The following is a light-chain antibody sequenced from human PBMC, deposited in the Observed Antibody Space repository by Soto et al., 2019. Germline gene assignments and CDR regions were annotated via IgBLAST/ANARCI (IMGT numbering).Light chain of an antibody. V-gene: IGKV3-11*01. CDR2: DAS. J-gene: IGKJ3*01. Sequence: EIVLTQSPATLSLSPGERATLSCRASQSVGSYLAWYQQKPGQAPRLLIYDASNRATGIPARFSGSGSGTAFTLTISSLEPEDFAVYYCQQRTNWPPEITFGPGTKVDIK. CDR1: QSVGSY. CDR3: QQRTNWPPEIT.